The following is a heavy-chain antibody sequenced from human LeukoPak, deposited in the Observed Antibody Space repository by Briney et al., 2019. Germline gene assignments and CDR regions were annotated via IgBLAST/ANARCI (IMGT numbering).Heavy chain of an antibody. D-gene: IGHD3-22*01. J-gene: IGHJ4*02. CDR2: ITTSGSTT. CDR1: GFTFSSYG. Sequence: GGSLRLSCAASGFTFSSYGMSWVRQAPGKGLEWVSFITTSGSTTYYADSVKGRFTISRDNPRNTLHMQMNSLRDEDTALYYCAIMHGYYDGSGYWVQWGQGTLVTVSS. CDR3: AIMHGYYDGSGYWVQ. V-gene: IGHV3-23*01.